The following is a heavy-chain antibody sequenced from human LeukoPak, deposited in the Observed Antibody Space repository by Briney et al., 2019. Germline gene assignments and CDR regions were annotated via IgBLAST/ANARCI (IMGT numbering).Heavy chain of an antibody. V-gene: IGHV1-2*06. CDR1: GYTFTGYY. D-gene: IGHD3-10*01. J-gene: IGHJ6*03. Sequence: ASVKVSCKASGYTFTGYYIHWVRQAPGQGLEWMGRINPNTGGTNYAQKFQGRVTMTRGTSISTAYMELSSLRSDDTAVYYCARGWFGEWYMDVWGKGTTVTVSS. CDR3: ARGWFGEWYMDV. CDR2: INPNTGGT.